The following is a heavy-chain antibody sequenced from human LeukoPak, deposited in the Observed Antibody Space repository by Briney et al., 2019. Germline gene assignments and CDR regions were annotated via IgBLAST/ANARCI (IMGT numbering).Heavy chain of an antibody. D-gene: IGHD2-2*01. J-gene: IGHJ4*02. CDR2: VYYTGTT. V-gene: IGHV4-59*01. Sequence: PSETLSLTCTVSGDSISPYHWNWIRQPPGKGLEWIGYVYYTGTTNYSPSLKSRVTISLDTSKNQFSLKLRTVTAADTAMYYCARTSPDCRTTTCYGVWGQGTLVTVSS. CDR3: ARTSPDCRTTTCYGV. CDR1: GDSISPYH.